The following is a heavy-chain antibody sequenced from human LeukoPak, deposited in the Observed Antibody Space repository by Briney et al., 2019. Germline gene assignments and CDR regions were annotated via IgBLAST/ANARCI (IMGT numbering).Heavy chain of an antibody. CDR2: IYYSGST. CDR3: ARDSEYYYDSSGYPPV. Sequence: SETLSLTCTVSGGSISSHYWSWIRQPPGKGLEWIGSIYYSGSTYYNPSLKSRVTISVDTSKNQFSLKLSSVTAADTAVYYCARDSEYYYDSSGYPPVWGQGTLVTVSS. V-gene: IGHV4-59*11. CDR1: GGSISSHY. J-gene: IGHJ4*02. D-gene: IGHD3-22*01.